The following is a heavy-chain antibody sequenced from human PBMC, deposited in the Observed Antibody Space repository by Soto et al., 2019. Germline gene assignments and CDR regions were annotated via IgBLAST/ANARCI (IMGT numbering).Heavy chain of an antibody. J-gene: IGHJ5*02. Sequence: ASVKVSCKTSGYTFSNYGITWVRQTPGQPLEWPGWISLYSDGTNYAQKFQGRVSMTTDTSTTTAYMELRSLSSDDTAVYYCARVVPGAEAWFGPWGQGXLVTVYS. D-gene: IGHD2-2*01. V-gene: IGHV1-18*01. CDR3: ARVVPGAEAWFGP. CDR1: GYTFSNYG. CDR2: ISLYSDGT.